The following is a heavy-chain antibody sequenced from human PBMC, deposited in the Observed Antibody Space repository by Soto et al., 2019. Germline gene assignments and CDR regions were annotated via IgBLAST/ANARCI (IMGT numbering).Heavy chain of an antibody. J-gene: IGHJ1*01. CDR2: MNPNNGNT. V-gene: IGHV1-8*01. CDR1: GYTFTSYD. Sequence: QVQLVQSGAAVKKPGASVKVSCKASGYTFTSYDISWVRQATGQGLEWMGWMNPNNGNTDYAPKFQGRVTMTMNTSIGTAYMELSSLRSEDTAVYYCARSPRNYYALGSYSYFRHWGQGTLVTVSS. CDR3: ARSPRNYYALGSYSYFRH. D-gene: IGHD3-10*01.